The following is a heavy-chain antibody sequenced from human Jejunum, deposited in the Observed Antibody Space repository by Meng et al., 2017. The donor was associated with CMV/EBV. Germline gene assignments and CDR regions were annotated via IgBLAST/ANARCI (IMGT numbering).Heavy chain of an antibody. D-gene: IGHD2-21*01. CDR1: FTVSGSA. J-gene: IGHJ4*02. CDR2: IRSKANSYAT. CDR3: ARQARDGDCCLDY. Sequence: FTVSGSAIHWVRKACGKGLEWVGRIRSKANSYATVYAATMKGRFTISRDDSENTAYLQMNSLKTEDTAVYYCARQARDGDCCLDYWGQGTLVTVSS. V-gene: IGHV3-73*01.